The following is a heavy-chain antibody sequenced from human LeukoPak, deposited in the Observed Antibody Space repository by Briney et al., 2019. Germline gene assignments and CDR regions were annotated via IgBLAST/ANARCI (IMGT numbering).Heavy chain of an antibody. Sequence: SETLSLTCAVYGASFSGYYWSWIRQPPGKGLEWIGEINHSGSTNYNPSLKSRVTISVDTSKNQFSLKLSSVTAADTAVYYCASELGGGMDVWGQGTTVTVSS. D-gene: IGHD1-7*01. J-gene: IGHJ6*02. CDR3: ASELGGGMDV. CDR2: INHSGST. CDR1: GASFSGYY. V-gene: IGHV4-34*01.